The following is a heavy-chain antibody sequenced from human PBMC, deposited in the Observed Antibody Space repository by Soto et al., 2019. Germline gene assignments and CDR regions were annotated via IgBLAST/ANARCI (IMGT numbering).Heavy chain of an antibody. CDR3: AREGMGAGYYMDV. J-gene: IGHJ6*03. CDR2: IIPILGIA. D-gene: IGHD1-26*01. CDR1: GGTFGSYT. Sequence: SVKVSCKASGGTFGSYTISWVRQAPGQGLEWMGRIIPILGIANYAQKFQGRVTITADKSTSTAYMELSSLRSEDTAVYYCAREGMGAGYYMDVWGKGTTVTVSS. V-gene: IGHV1-69*04.